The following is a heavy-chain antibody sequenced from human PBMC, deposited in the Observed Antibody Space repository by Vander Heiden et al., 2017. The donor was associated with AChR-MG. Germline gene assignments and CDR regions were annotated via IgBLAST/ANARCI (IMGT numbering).Heavy chain of an antibody. CDR2: IKADGSEK. J-gene: IGHJ4*02. Sequence: EVQLVESGGGLVQPGGSLRLSCGASECTFSNYWLSWVGQGPGKGLEWVDNIKADGSEKYHLDSVKGRFTISRDNGANSLYLQMNSLRVEDTAVYYCARFGVEAGLDYWGQGVLVTVSS. V-gene: IGHV3-7*01. CDR1: ECTFSNYW. CDR3: ARFGVEAGLDY. D-gene: IGHD3-3*01.